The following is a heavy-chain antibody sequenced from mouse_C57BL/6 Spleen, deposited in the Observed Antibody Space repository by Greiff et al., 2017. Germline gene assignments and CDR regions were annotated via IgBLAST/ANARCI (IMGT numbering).Heavy chain of an antibody. Sequence: EVMLVESGGGLVKPGGSLKLSCAASGFTFSSYAMSWVRQTPEKRREWVASISDGGSYTYYPDNGKGRFTISRDNAKNNLYLQMSHLKSEDTAMYYCARDSYYYNFDYWGQGTTLTVSS. J-gene: IGHJ2*01. D-gene: IGHD1-1*01. CDR2: ISDGGSYT. V-gene: IGHV5-4*01. CDR1: GFTFSSYA. CDR3: ARDSYYYNFDY.